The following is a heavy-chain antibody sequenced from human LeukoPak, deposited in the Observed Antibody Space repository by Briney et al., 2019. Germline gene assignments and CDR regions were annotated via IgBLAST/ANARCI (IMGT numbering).Heavy chain of an antibody. V-gene: IGHV3-72*01. Sequence: GGSLRLSCAASGFTFSDHYMDWVRQAPGKGLEWVGLTRNKANSYTTEYAASVKGRFTISRDDSKNSLYLQMNSLKTEDTAVYYCARQRWSWYFYMDVWGKGTTVTISS. J-gene: IGHJ6*03. CDR2: TRNKANSYTT. CDR1: GFTFSDHY. CDR3: ARQRWSWYFYMDV. D-gene: IGHD2-15*01.